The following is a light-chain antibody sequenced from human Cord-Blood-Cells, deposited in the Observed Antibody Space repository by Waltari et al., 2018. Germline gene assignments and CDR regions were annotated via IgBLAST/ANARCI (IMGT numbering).Light chain of an antibody. J-gene: IGKJ1*01. Sequence: EIVMTQSPATLSVSTGERATLSCRASQSVSSNLAWYQQKHGHAPRLLIYGASTRATGIPGRFSGSGSGKEFTLTISSLQSEDFAVYYCQQYNNWPWTFGQGTKVEIK. CDR2: GAS. CDR1: QSVSSN. CDR3: QQYNNWPWT. V-gene: IGKV3-15*01.